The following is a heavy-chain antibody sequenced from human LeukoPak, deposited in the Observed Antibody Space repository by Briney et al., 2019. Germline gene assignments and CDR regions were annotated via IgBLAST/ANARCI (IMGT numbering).Heavy chain of an antibody. J-gene: IGHJ4*02. V-gene: IGHV3-23*01. CDR1: GCTFSDYA. CDR2: VSGSGGSA. Sequence: GGSLRLSCAASGCTFSDYAMSWVRQAPGKGLDWVSAVSGSGGSAYYADSVKGRFTISRDNSKNTLSLQMNSLRAEDTAVYYCAKASLERYYFDYWGQGTLVTVSS. D-gene: IGHD1-1*01. CDR3: AKASLERYYFDY.